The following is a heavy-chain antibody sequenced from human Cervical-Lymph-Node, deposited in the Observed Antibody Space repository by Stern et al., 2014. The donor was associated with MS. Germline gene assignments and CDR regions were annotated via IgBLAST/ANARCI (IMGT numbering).Heavy chain of an antibody. CDR2: IYYSAST. Sequence: VQLEESGPGVAKPSQTLSLTCTVSGGSISTDGYYWTWHRQRPGNGLEWIGYIYYSASTYYNPSLKSRVTMSLDTSKNQCSLNLSSVTAADTAIYCCARDDRGSSWYRFDFWGQGTLVTVSS. D-gene: IGHD6-13*01. J-gene: IGHJ4*02. V-gene: IGHV4-31*03. CDR3: ARDDRGSSWYRFDF. CDR1: GGSISTDGYY.